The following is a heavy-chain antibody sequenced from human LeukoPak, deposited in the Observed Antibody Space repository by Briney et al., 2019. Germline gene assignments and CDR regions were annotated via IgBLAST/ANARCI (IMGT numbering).Heavy chain of an antibody. D-gene: IGHD7-27*01. CDR3: ARDPSPNWGLYYYYYMDV. J-gene: IGHJ6*03. Sequence: GGSLRLSCAASGFTFSSYSMNWVRQAPGKGLEWVSSISSSSSYIYYADSVKGRFTISRDNAKNSLYLQMNSLRAEDTAVYYCARDPSPNWGLYYYYYMDVWGKGTTVTVSS. CDR1: GFTFSSYS. V-gene: IGHV3-21*01. CDR2: ISSSSSYI.